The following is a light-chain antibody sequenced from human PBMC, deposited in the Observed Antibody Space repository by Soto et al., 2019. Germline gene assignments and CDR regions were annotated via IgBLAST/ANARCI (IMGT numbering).Light chain of an antibody. V-gene: IGKV3-15*01. J-gene: IGKJ5*01. CDR3: QQRSEWPIT. CDR2: GAS. CDR1: QSVDSN. Sequence: ELLMTQSPATLSVSPGERATLSCRASQSVDSNLAWYQQKPGQAPRLLIYGASTRATGISARFSGSGSGTDFTLTISSLEPEDFAVYYCQQRSEWPITFGQGTRLEIK.